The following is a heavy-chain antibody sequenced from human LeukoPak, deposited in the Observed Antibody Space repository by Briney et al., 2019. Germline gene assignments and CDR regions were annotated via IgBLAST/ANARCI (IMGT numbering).Heavy chain of an antibody. V-gene: IGHV4-59*01. CDR3: ARFAYGSVDY. J-gene: IGHJ4*02. Sequence: PSETLSLTCTDSGGSISSYYWSWIRQPPGKGLEWIGYIYYSGSTNYNPSLKSRVTISVDTSKNQFSLKLSSVTAADTAVYYCARFAYGSVDYWGQGTLVTVSS. CDR2: IYYSGST. CDR1: GGSISSYY. D-gene: IGHD3-10*01.